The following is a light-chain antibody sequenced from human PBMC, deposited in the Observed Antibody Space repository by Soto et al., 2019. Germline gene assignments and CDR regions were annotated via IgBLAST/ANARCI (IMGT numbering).Light chain of an antibody. V-gene: IGLV6-57*04. CDR1: SGSIASNY. Sequence: NFMLTQPHSVSESPGKTVTISCTRSSGSIASNYVQWYQQRPGSAPTTVIYEANQRPSGVPDRFSGSIDSSSNPASLTISGLKTEDEADYYCQSYDSSNHVVFGGGTKLTVL. J-gene: IGLJ2*01. CDR3: QSYDSSNHVV. CDR2: EAN.